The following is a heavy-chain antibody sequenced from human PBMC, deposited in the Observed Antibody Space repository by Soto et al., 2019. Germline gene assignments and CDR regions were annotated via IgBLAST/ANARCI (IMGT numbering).Heavy chain of an antibody. J-gene: IGHJ5*02. D-gene: IGHD2-2*01. V-gene: IGHV1-3*01. Sequence: GASVKVSCKASGYTFTSYAMHWVRQAPGQRLEWMGWINAGNGNTKYSQKFQGRVTITRDTSASTAYMELSSLRSEDTAVYYCARAPGVPAAPGWFDPWGQGTLVTVSS. CDR3: ARAPGVPAAPGWFDP. CDR1: GYTFTSYA. CDR2: INAGNGNT.